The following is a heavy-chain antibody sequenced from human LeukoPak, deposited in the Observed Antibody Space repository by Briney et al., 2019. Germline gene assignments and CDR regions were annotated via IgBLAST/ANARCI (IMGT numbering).Heavy chain of an antibody. V-gene: IGHV4-59*01. CDR2: IYYSGST. Sequence: SETLSLTCTVSGGSISSYYWSWIRQPPGKGLEWIGYIYYSGSTNYNPSLKSRVTISVDTSKNQFSLKLSSVTAADTAVYYCARVDEYYYYGMDVWGQGTTVTVSS. CDR3: ARVDEYYYYGMDV. D-gene: IGHD3-9*01. J-gene: IGHJ6*02. CDR1: GGSISSYY.